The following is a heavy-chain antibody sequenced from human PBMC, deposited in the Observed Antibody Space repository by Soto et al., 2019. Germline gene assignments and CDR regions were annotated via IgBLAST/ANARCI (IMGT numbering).Heavy chain of an antibody. D-gene: IGHD3-22*01. Sequence: GGSLRLSCAASGFTFSNYAMLWVRQAPGKGLEWVAVIWYDGSNKNYADSVKGRFTISRDNSKNTLYLQMNSLRAEDTAVYYCASGYYYFDFWGRGTLVTVSS. CDR3: ASGYYYFDF. V-gene: IGHV3-33*01. CDR2: IWYDGSNK. J-gene: IGHJ4*02. CDR1: GFTFSNYA.